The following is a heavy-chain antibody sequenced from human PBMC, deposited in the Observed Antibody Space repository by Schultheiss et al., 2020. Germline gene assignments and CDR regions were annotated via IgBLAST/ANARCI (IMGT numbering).Heavy chain of an antibody. V-gene: IGHV4-34*01. D-gene: IGHD2-21*02. CDR2: IYYSGST. CDR3: ARDRGWLLSYFDY. CDR1: GGSFSGYY. Sequence: SETLSLTCAVYGGSFSGYYWSWIRQHPGKGLEWIGYIYYSGSTNYNPSLKSRVTISVDTSKNQFSLKLSSVTAADTAVYYCARDRGWLLSYFDYWGQGTLVTVSS. J-gene: IGHJ4*02.